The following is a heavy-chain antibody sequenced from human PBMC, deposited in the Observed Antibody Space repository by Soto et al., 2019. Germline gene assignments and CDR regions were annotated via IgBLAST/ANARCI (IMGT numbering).Heavy chain of an antibody. Sequence: ASVKVSCTASVFSVDTTFCIHWVRRAPGQGLEWMGSINPNSGDTIYAHHFQGRVNMTRDTSISTAYMEGSSLTSDDTAVYYCGSPRSGPSPDVGHWGHGTVVTVYS. D-gene: IGHD2-15*01. J-gene: IGHJ4*01. CDR3: GSPRSGPSPDVGH. CDR2: INPNSGDT. V-gene: IGHV1-2*07. CDR1: VFSVDTTFC.